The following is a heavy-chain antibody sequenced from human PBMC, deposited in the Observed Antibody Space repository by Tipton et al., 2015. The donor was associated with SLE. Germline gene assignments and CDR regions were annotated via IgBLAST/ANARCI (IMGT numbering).Heavy chain of an antibody. V-gene: IGHV4-59*01. Sequence: TLSLTCTVSGGSIGSFYWSWIRQPPGKGLEWIGNIDYTANPNYSPSLKSRVTISIDTSTNHFSLKLRSVTAADTAVYYCAREAVTGAITLWGQGTLVTVSS. D-gene: IGHD1-20*01. CDR1: GGSIGSFY. J-gene: IGHJ4*02. CDR2: IDYTANP. CDR3: AREAVTGAITL.